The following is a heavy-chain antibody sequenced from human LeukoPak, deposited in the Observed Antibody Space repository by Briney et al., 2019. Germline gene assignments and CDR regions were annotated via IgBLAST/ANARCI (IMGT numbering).Heavy chain of an antibody. D-gene: IGHD1-26*01. Sequence: GASVKVSCKVSGYTLTELSMHWVRQAPGKGLEWMGGFDPEDGETIYAQTFQGRVTMTEDTSTDTAYMELSSLRSEDTAVYYCAIWRWELPYFDYWGQGTLVTVSS. CDR3: AIWRWELPYFDY. CDR1: GYTLTELS. J-gene: IGHJ4*02. V-gene: IGHV1-24*01. CDR2: FDPEDGET.